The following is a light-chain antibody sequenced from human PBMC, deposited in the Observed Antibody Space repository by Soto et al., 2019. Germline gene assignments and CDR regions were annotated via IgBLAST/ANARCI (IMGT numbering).Light chain of an antibody. CDR1: SSDVGSYNL. J-gene: IGLJ1*01. CDR2: EVS. CDR3: SSYAGSSTFV. Sequence: QSALTQPASVSGSPGQSITISCTGTSSDVGSYNLVSWYQQHPGKAPKLIIYEVSKRPSGVSNRFSGSKSGNTASLTISGLQADDEADYFCSSYAGSSTFVFGTGTKLTVL. V-gene: IGLV2-23*02.